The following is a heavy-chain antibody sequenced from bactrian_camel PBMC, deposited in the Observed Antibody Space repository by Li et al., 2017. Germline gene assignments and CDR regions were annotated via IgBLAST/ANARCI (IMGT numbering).Heavy chain of an antibody. J-gene: IGHJ4*01. CDR2: ITYGGDST. Sequence: VQLVESGGGLVQPGVSLRLSCAASGFTFSSYYMTWVRQAPGKGLEWVSGITYGGDSTYYTASMKGRITISRDNVKNTLYLEIVSLKPEDTAVYYCARGRTYLPDWGQGTQVTVS. CDR3: ARGRTYLPD. V-gene: IGHV3S40*01. D-gene: IGHD2*01. CDR1: GFTFSSYY.